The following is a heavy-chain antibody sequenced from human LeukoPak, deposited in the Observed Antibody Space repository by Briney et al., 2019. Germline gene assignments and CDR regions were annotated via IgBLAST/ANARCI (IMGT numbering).Heavy chain of an antibody. Sequence: ASVKVSCKASGGTFSSYAISWVRQAPGQGLEWMGWISAYNGNTNYAQKLQGRVTMTTDTSTSTAYMELRSLRSDDTAVYYCARDRDSSAPYYFDYWGQGTLVTVSS. CDR1: GGTFSSYA. J-gene: IGHJ4*02. CDR3: ARDRDSSAPYYFDY. D-gene: IGHD3-22*01. V-gene: IGHV1-18*01. CDR2: ISAYNGNT.